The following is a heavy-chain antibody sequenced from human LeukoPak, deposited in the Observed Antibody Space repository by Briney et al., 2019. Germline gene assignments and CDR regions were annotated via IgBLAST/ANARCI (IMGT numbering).Heavy chain of an antibody. CDR2: INPNTGGA. CDR3: ATDSSGYYLPLFDH. D-gene: IGHD3-22*01. V-gene: IGHV1-2*02. Sequence: GASVKVSCKASGYPFTYYYIHWERQAPGQGLEWMGWINPNTGGANYAQKFQGRVTMTRDTSISTAYMELSRLRSDDTAVYYCATDSSGYYLPLFDHWGQGTPVTVSS. J-gene: IGHJ4*02. CDR1: GYPFTYYY.